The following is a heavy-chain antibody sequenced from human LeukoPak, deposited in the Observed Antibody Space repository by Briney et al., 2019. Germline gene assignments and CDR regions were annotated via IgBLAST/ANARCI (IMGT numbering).Heavy chain of an antibody. J-gene: IGHJ4*02. V-gene: IGHV3-74*01. CDR3: AREESVAGTFY. CDR1: GFTFSSYW. CDR2: INSDGSST. D-gene: IGHD6-19*01. Sequence: GGSLRLSCAASGFTFSSYWMHWVRQAPGKGLVWVSRINSDGSSTSYADSVKGRFTISRDNAKNTLYLQMNSLRAEDTAVYYCAREESVAGTFYWGQGTLVTVSS.